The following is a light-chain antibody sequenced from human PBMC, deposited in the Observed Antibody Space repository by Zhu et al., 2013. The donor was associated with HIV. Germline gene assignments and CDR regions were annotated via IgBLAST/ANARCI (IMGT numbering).Light chain of an antibody. CDR3: MQGLQSPVT. V-gene: IGKV2-28*01. CDR2: LAS. Sequence: MTQSPSTLSASVGDRVTITCRANQSITNFLAWYQQKPGQSPQLLIYLASNRASGVPDRFSGSGSGTDFTLKISRVEAEDVGVYYCMQGLQSPVTFGGGTKVEIK. J-gene: IGKJ4*01. CDR1: QSITNF.